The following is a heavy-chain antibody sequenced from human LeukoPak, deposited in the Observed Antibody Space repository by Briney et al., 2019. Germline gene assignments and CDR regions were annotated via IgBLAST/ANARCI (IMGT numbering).Heavy chain of an antibody. CDR3: GMSGDRVPLQDDVFDV. Sequence: GESLKISCKVSGYSFTSYCIGWVRQMPGKGLEWMGIIYPGDSGPTYSPSFQGQVTISVDKFINTAYLQWSSLQASDTAMYYCGMSGDRVPLQDDVFDVWGQGTMVTVST. J-gene: IGHJ3*01. V-gene: IGHV5-51*01. CDR1: GYSFTSYC. D-gene: IGHD1-26*01. CDR2: IYPGDSGP.